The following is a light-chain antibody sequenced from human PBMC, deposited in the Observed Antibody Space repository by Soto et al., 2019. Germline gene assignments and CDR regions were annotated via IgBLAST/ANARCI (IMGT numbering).Light chain of an antibody. J-gene: IGKJ1*01. CDR3: QKYNKWPPRT. CDR1: QSVSGN. Sequence: EIGITQFPATLSVSPGERATLSCRASQSVSGNLAWYQQKPGQAPRLLIYGASTRATGIPARFSGSGSGTEFTPTISSLHSEEFAVYYFQKYNKWPPRTFGQWPKGEIK. CDR2: GAS. V-gene: IGKV3-15*01.